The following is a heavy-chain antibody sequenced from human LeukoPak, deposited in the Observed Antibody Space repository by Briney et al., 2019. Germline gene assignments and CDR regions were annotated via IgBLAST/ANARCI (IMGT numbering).Heavy chain of an antibody. CDR3: ARERSTSFGVAGYGTDV. V-gene: IGHV1-2*02. J-gene: IGHJ6*02. CDR1: GYTCTGYY. D-gene: IGHD3-3*01. CDR2: INPNSGGT. Sequence: ASVKLSCKASGYTCTGYYMHWVRQAPGQGLEWMGWINPNSGGTKYAQKFQGRVTMTRDASISTAYLELSRLRSDDTAVYYCARERSTSFGVAGYGTDVWGQGTTVAVSS.